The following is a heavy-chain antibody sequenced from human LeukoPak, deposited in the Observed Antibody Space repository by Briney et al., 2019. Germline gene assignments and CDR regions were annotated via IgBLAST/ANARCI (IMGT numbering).Heavy chain of an antibody. CDR2: ISGSGGST. Sequence: GPSLRLSWAASGSTFSSYAIGWVRQAARKGLEWVSAISGSGGSTYYADSVRGRFAISRDKSKNTLYLQMNRLRAEDTAVYYCAKEGSSGWYKDDYWGQGTLVTVSS. J-gene: IGHJ4*02. CDR1: GSTFSSYA. CDR3: AKEGSSGWYKDDY. V-gene: IGHV3-23*01. D-gene: IGHD6-19*01.